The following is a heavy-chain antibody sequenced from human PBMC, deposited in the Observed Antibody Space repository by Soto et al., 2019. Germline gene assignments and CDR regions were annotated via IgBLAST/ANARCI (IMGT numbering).Heavy chain of an antibody. CDR2: IYTSGST. CDR1: GDSISSYY. V-gene: IGHV4-4*07. J-gene: IGHJ6*02. CDR3: AGDKGYYYDGMDV. Sequence: SETLSLTCTVSGDSISSYYWTWIRQPAGKGLEWIGRIYTSGSTHYNPSLWSRVTMSVGTSKNQLSLKLRSVTAADTAVYFCAGDKGYYYDGMDVWGQGTTVTVSS.